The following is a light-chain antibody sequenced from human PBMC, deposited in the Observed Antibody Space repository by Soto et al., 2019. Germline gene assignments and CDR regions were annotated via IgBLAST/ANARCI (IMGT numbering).Light chain of an antibody. Sequence: QSVLTQPPSASGTPGQRVTISCSGSSSNIGTNTVNWYQQLPGTAPKLLIYTNDQRPSGVPDRFSGSKSGTSASLAISGLWSDDEADYYCASWDDSLDGPLFGGGTKVTVL. CDR2: TND. V-gene: IGLV1-44*01. J-gene: IGLJ2*01. CDR3: ASWDDSLDGPL. CDR1: SSNIGTNT.